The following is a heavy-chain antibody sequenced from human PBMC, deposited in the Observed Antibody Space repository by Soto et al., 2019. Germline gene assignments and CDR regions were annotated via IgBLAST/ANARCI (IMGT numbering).Heavy chain of an antibody. Sequence: GGSLRLSCAASGFTFSSYAMSWVRQAPGKGLEWVSAISGSGGSTYYADSVKGRFTISRDNSKNTLYLQMNSLRAEDTAVYYCANSGELRFLEWLFPPSYWGQGTLVTVSS. D-gene: IGHD3-3*01. V-gene: IGHV3-23*01. J-gene: IGHJ4*02. CDR2: ISGSGGST. CDR1: GFTFSSYA. CDR3: ANSGELRFLEWLFPPSY.